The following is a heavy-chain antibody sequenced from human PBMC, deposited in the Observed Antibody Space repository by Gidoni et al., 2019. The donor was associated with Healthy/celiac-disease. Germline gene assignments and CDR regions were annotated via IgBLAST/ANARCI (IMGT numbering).Heavy chain of an antibody. CDR3: ARALLPGIAAAGTPMNYYYGMDV. J-gene: IGHJ6*02. V-gene: IGHV1-69*02. CDR1: GGTFSSYT. D-gene: IGHD6-13*01. Sequence: QVQLVQSGAEVKKPGSSVKVSCKASGGTFSSYTISWVRQAPGQGLEWMGRIIPILGIANYAQKFQGRVTITADKSTSTAYMELSSLRSEDTAVYYCARALLPGIAAAGTPMNYYYGMDVWGQGTTVTVSS. CDR2: IIPILGIA.